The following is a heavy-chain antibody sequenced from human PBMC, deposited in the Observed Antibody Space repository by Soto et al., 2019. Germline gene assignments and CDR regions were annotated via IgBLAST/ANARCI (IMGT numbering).Heavy chain of an antibody. Sequence: PSETLSLTCAVYGGSFSGYYWSWIRQPPGKGLEWIGEINHSGSTNYNPSLKSRVTISVDTSKNQFSLKLSSVTAADTAVYYCARGNGVVYRTNWFDPWGQGTLVTVSS. CDR3: ARGNGVVYRTNWFDP. V-gene: IGHV4-34*01. D-gene: IGHD3-3*01. CDR1: GGSFSGYY. J-gene: IGHJ5*02. CDR2: INHSGST.